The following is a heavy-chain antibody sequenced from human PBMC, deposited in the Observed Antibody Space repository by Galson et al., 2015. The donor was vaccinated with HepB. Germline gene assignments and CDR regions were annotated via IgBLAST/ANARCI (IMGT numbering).Heavy chain of an antibody. V-gene: IGHV3-23*01. CDR1: GLTLETYA. CDR2: IRENDIST. D-gene: IGHD2/OR15-2a*01. J-gene: IGHJ6*03. Sequence: SLRLSCAASGLTLETYAISWVRQAPGRGLQWVSAIRENDISTHYADPVKGRFTISRQKSKNMVFLQMNRLKVEDTAVYYCAKGSPTSFYHYYMDVWGKGTTVTVSS. CDR3: AKGSPTSFYHYYMDV.